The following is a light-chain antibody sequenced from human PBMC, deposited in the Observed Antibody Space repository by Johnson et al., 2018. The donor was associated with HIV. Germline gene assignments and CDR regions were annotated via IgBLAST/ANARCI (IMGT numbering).Light chain of an antibody. V-gene: IGLV1-51*01. CDR1: SSNIGNNY. Sequence: QSVLTQPPSVSAAPGQKVTISCSGSSSNIGNNYVSWYQQLPGTAPKLLISDNNKRPSGIPDRFSGSKSGTSATLVISGLQTGDEADYYCGTWDTSLSAPYVFGTGTKVTGL. J-gene: IGLJ1*01. CDR3: GTWDTSLSAPYV. CDR2: DNN.